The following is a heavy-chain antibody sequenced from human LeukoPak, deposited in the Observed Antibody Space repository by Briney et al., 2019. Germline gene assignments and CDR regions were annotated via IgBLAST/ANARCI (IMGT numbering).Heavy chain of an antibody. D-gene: IGHD3-22*01. CDR3: ARVYGVRGDSSGPAGY. J-gene: IGHJ4*02. CDR2: IKQDGSEK. V-gene: IGHV3-7*01. CDR1: GFTFSSYW. Sequence: GGSLSLSCAASGFTFSSYWMSWVRQAPGKGLEWVANIKQDGSEKYYVDSVKGRFTISRDNAKNSLYLQMNSLRAEDTAVYYCARVYGVRGDSSGPAGYWGQGTLVTVSS.